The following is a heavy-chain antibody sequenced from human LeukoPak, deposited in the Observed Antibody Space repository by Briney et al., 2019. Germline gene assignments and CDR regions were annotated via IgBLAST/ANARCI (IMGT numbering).Heavy chain of an antibody. Sequence: ASVKVSCKASGYTFTSYGIIWVRQAPGQGLEWMGWISAYNGNTNYAQKLQGRVTMTTDTSTSTAYMELRSLRSDDTAVYYCARDFRGGRSGLDAFDIWGQGTMVTVSS. J-gene: IGHJ3*02. CDR1: GYTFTSYG. CDR2: ISAYNGNT. CDR3: ARDFRGGRSGLDAFDI. D-gene: IGHD3-3*01. V-gene: IGHV1-18*01.